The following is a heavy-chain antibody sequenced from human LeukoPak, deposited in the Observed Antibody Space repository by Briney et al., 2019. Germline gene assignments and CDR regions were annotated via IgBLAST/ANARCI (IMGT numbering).Heavy chain of an antibody. Sequence: GASVKVSCKVSGYTLTEVSMHWVRQAPGKGLEWMGGFDPEDGETIYAQKFQGTVTMTEDTSTDTAYMELSSLRSEDTAVYYCATVSIQLWDDYYYYGMDVWGQGTTVTVSS. CDR2: FDPEDGET. D-gene: IGHD5-18*01. J-gene: IGHJ6*02. CDR3: ATVSIQLWDDYYYYGMDV. CDR1: GYTLTEVS. V-gene: IGHV1-24*01.